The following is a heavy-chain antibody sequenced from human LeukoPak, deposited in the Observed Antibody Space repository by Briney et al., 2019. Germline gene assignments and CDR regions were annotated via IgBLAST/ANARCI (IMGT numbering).Heavy chain of an antibody. J-gene: IGHJ4*02. V-gene: IGHV1-69*04. CDR1: GGTFSSYA. CDR2: IVPILGIA. Sequence: SVKVSCKASGGTFSSYAISWVRQAPGQGLEWMGRIVPILGIANYAQKFQGRVTVTADKSTSTAYMELSSLRSEDTAVYYCARDLNLAALVDYWGQGTLVTVSS. D-gene: IGHD6-13*01. CDR3: ARDLNLAALVDY.